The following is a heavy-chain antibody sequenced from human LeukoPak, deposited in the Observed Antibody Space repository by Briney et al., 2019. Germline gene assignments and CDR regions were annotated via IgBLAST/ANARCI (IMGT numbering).Heavy chain of an antibody. CDR2: IYYSGST. J-gene: IGHJ4*02. Sequence: PSETLSLXCTVSGGSISSYYWSWIRQPPGKGLEWIGYIYYSGSTNYNPSLKSRVTISVDTSKNQFSLKLSSVTAADTAVYHCARDPDITGTLYFDYWGQGTLVTVSS. CDR3: ARDPDITGTLYFDY. CDR1: GGSISSYY. V-gene: IGHV4-59*01. D-gene: IGHD1-7*01.